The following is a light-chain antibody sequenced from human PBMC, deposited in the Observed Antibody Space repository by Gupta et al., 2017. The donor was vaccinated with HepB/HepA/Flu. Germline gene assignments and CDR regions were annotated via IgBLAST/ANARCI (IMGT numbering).Light chain of an antibody. Sequence: EIVLTQSPGTLSLSPGERGTLSCRASQSVRSSYLAWYQQRPGQAPRLLIYGASSRAPGISDRFSGSGSGTEFTLTISRLESEDFAVYYCQHEGSSPWTFGQGTKVEIK. CDR3: QHEGSSPWT. CDR1: QSVRSSY. CDR2: GAS. J-gene: IGKJ1*01. V-gene: IGKV3-20*01.